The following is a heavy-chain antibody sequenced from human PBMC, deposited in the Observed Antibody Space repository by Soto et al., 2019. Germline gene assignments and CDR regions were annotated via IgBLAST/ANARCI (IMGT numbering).Heavy chain of an antibody. CDR3: ATNDAFDI. V-gene: IGHV3-30-3*01. CDR2: VSSDGSNK. CDR1: GFIFRSYA. J-gene: IGHJ3*02. Sequence: GGSLRLSCAASGFIFRSYAMHWVRQAPGKGLEWVAVVSSDGSNKYYADSMKGPFTISRDNSKNTLYLQMNSLRPEDTAVYYCATNDAFDIWGQGTMVTVSS.